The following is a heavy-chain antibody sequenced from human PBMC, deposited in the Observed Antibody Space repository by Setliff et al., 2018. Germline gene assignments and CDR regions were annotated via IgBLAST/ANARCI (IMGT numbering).Heavy chain of an antibody. V-gene: IGHV7-4-1*02. CDR2: INTNTGNP. D-gene: IGHD3-10*01. J-gene: IGHJ6*03. CDR3: ARGSRFGTIVYKGDYYMDV. CDR1: GYTFTNYA. Sequence: ASVKVSCKASGYTFTNYAMTWMRQAPGQGLEYMGWINTNTGNPIYAQGFTGRFVFSLDTSVSTAYLQISSLKSEDTAVYYCARGSRFGTIVYKGDYYMDVWGKGTTVTVSS.